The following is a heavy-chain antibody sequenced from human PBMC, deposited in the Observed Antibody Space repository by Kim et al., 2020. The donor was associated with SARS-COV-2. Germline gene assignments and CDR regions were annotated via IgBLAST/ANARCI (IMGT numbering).Heavy chain of an antibody. CDR2: IYSGGST. CDR1: GFTVSSNY. D-gene: IGHD3-10*01. J-gene: IGHJ3*02. V-gene: IGHV3-53*01. CDR3: ATTRNLAGSGSLRADVETHRDAFDI. Sequence: GGSLRLSCAASGFTVSSNYMSWVRQAPGKGLEWVSVIYSGGSTYYADSVKGRFTISRDNSKNTLYLQMNSLRAEDTAVYYCATTRNLAGSGSLRADVETHRDAFDIWGQGTMVTVSS.